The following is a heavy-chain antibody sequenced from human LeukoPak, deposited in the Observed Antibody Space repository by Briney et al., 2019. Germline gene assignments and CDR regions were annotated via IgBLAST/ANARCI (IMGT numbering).Heavy chain of an antibody. D-gene: IGHD3-22*01. CDR2: IIPIFGTA. CDR3: ARDSRTYYYDSSGVYYFDY. V-gene: IGHV1-69*13. Sequence: ASVKVSCKASGGTFSSYAISWVRQAPGQGLEWMGGIIPIFGTANYAQKFQGRVTITADGSTSTAYMELSSLRSEDTAVYYCARDSRTYYYDSSGVYYFDYWGQGTLVTVSS. J-gene: IGHJ4*02. CDR1: GGTFSSYA.